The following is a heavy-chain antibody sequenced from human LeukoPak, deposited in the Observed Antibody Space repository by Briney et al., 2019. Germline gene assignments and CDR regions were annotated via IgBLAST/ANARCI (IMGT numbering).Heavy chain of an antibody. Sequence: GGSLRPSCVASGFPFSSYWMTWVRQAPGKGLEWVANIKQDGSKKPYVDSVKGRFTISRDNAKNSLYLQMNSLRAEDTAIYYCTRVGYIDEGIDYWGQGTLVTVSS. V-gene: IGHV3-7*04. D-gene: IGHD5-24*01. J-gene: IGHJ4*02. CDR1: GFPFSSYW. CDR2: IKQDGSKK. CDR3: TRVGYIDEGIDY.